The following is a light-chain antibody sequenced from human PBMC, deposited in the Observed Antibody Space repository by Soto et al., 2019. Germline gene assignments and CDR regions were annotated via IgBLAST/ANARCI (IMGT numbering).Light chain of an antibody. Sequence: TVLTEAPDTLSLSRAERATLSFRASQTVSSNYLAWCQQRPGQAPRLLIYGASTRAAGIPDRFSGSGSGTDFTLTITRLEPEDSAVYFCPQYTGPPTTFGHGRRLAI. CDR1: QTVSSNY. J-gene: IGKJ5*01. V-gene: IGKV3-20*01. CDR2: GAS. CDR3: PQYTGPPTT.